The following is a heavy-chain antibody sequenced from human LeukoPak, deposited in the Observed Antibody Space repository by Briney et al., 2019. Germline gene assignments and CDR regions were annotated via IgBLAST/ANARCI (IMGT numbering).Heavy chain of an antibody. CDR1: GGSISSYY. Sequence: SETLSLTCTVSGGSISSYYWSWIRQPAGKGLEWIGRIYSSGSTNYNPSLKSRVTMSVDTSKNQISLRLNSVTAADTAVYHCARQPAMGKYYFDYWGQGTLVTVSS. V-gene: IGHV4-4*07. CDR2: IYSSGST. CDR3: ARQPAMGKYYFDY. D-gene: IGHD5-18*01. J-gene: IGHJ4*02.